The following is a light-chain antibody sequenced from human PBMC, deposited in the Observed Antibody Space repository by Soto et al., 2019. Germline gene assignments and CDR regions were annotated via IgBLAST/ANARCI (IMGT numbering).Light chain of an antibody. CDR3: SAYSSPNTLGL. V-gene: IGLV2-14*01. CDR2: DLR. CDR1: NSDVGDYSY. Sequence: QSVLTQPASVSVSPGQSSTISCTGSNSDVGDYSYVSWYQQQSGKAPKLIMYDLRDRPSGVANRLSGSKSGNTATLTIAGLQDDDEADYYCSAYSSPNTLGLFGGGTTLTVL. J-gene: IGLJ2*01.